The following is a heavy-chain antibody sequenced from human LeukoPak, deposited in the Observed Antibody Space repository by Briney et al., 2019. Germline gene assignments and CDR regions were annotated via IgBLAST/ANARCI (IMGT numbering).Heavy chain of an antibody. J-gene: IGHJ3*02. CDR2: INTNTGNP. CDR3: ARGRANYIAATDAFDI. Sequence: ASAKVSCKASGYTFISYAMNWVRQAPGQGLEWMGWINTNTGNPTYAQGFTGRFVLSLDTSVSTAYLQISSLKAEDTAVYYCARGRANYIAATDAFDIWGQGTMVTVSS. V-gene: IGHV7-4-1*02. D-gene: IGHD6-13*01. CDR1: GYTFISYA.